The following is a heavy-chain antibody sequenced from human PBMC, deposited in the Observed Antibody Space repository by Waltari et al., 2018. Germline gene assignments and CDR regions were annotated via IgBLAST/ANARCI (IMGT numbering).Heavy chain of an antibody. CDR2: INHSGST. V-gene: IGHV4-34*01. CDR1: GGSFSGYY. CDR3: ARARQLLWFGELLYKRPKEYYFDY. Sequence: QVQLQQWGAGLLQPSATLSLTCAVYGGSFSGYYWSWIRQPPGQGLAWIGEINHSGSTNYTPSLKSRVTISVDTSKNQFSLKLSSVTAADTAVYYCARARQLLWFGELLYKRPKEYYFDYWGQGTLVTVSS. D-gene: IGHD3-10*01. J-gene: IGHJ4*02.